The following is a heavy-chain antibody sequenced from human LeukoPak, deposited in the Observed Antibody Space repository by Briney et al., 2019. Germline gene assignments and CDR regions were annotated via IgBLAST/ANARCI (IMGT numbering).Heavy chain of an antibody. Sequence: PSETLSLTCTVSGGSISSYYWSWIRQPPGKGLEWIGYIYYSGSTNYNPSLKSRVTISVDTSKNQFSLKLSSVTAADTAVYYCAREFYYYGMDVWGQGTTVTVSS. CDR1: GGSISSYY. CDR2: IYYSGST. V-gene: IGHV4-59*01. J-gene: IGHJ6*02. CDR3: AREFYYYGMDV.